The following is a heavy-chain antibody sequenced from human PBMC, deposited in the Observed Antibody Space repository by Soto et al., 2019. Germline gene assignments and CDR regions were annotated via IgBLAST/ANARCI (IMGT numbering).Heavy chain of an antibody. J-gene: IGHJ5*02. Sequence: EVQLLESGGGLVQPEGSLRLSCAASEFTFSSNAMHWVRQAPGKGLEWVSGITGSGSTTFYADSVKGRFTISRDNSKNTLYLHMSSLRAEDTAIYYCAKDFTAYLSSWFHLWGQGTLVTVSS. CDR1: EFTFSSNA. V-gene: IGHV3-23*01. D-gene: IGHD6-13*01. CDR3: AKDFTAYLSSWFHL. CDR2: ITGSGSTT.